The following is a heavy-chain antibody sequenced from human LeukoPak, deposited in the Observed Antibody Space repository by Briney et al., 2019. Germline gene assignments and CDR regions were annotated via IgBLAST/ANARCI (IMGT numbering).Heavy chain of an antibody. CDR2: INPSGGST. Sequence: ASVKVSCKASGYTFTNYYMHWVRQAPGQGLEWMGIINPSGGSTSYAQKFQGRVTMTTDTSTSTAYMELRSLRSDDTAVYYCARDEARYSSGYYPNWFDPWGQGTLVTVSS. CDR3: ARDEARYSSGYYPNWFDP. D-gene: IGHD3-22*01. CDR1: GYTFTNYY. V-gene: IGHV1-46*01. J-gene: IGHJ5*02.